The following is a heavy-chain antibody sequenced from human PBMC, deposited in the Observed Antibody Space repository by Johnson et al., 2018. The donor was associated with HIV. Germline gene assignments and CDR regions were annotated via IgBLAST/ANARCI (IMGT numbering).Heavy chain of an antibody. CDR3: ATWSDQVLLGGDVFDI. CDR1: GFTFRDHY. D-gene: IGHD3-16*01. J-gene: IGHJ3*02. Sequence: QVQLVESGGGLVKPGVSLRLSCAASGFTFRDHYMSWIRQAPGKGLEWVADISSSGSTIYYADSVKGRFTISRDNAKNSLYLQMNSLRGDDTAVYYCATWSDQVLLGGDVFDIWGQGTMVTVSS. CDR2: ISSSGSTI. V-gene: IGHV3-11*04.